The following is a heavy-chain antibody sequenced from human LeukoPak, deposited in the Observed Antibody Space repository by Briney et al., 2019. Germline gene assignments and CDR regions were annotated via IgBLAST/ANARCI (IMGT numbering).Heavy chain of an antibody. CDR2: ISYDGSNK. CDR3: AKDAFVEATIPYYYYYGMDV. Sequence: PGGSLRLSCAASGFTFSSYGMHWVRQAPGKGLEWVAVISYDGSNKYYADSVKGRFTISRDNSKNTLCLQMNSLRAEDTAVYYCAKDAFVEATIPYYYYYGMDVWGQGTTVTVSS. D-gene: IGHD5-12*01. J-gene: IGHJ6*02. V-gene: IGHV3-30*18. CDR1: GFTFSSYG.